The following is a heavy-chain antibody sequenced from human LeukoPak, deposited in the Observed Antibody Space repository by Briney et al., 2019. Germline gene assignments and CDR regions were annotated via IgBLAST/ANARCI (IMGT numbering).Heavy chain of an antibody. Sequence: GGSLRLSCAASGFTFSSYSMNWVRQAPGKGLEWVSYISSSSSTIYYADSVKGRFTISRDNAKNSLYLQMSSLRAEDTAVYYCARGGEGSHYAWGHDTFDIWGQGTMVTVSS. CDR1: GFTFSSYS. V-gene: IGHV3-48*01. D-gene: IGHD1-26*01. CDR3: ARGGEGSHYAWGHDTFDI. CDR2: ISSSSSTI. J-gene: IGHJ3*02.